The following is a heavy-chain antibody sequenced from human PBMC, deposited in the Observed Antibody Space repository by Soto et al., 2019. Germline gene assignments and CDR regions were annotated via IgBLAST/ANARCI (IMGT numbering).Heavy chain of an antibody. Sequence: GGSLRLSCAASGFTFSSYDMHWVRQAIGKSLEWVSAIGTAGDTNYSGSVKGRFTISRDNSKNTLYLQMNSLRAEDTAVYYCARAPGATNAFDIWGQGTMVTVSS. V-gene: IGHV3-13*01. CDR1: GFTFSSYD. D-gene: IGHD1-26*01. CDR2: IGTAGDT. J-gene: IGHJ3*02. CDR3: ARAPGATNAFDI.